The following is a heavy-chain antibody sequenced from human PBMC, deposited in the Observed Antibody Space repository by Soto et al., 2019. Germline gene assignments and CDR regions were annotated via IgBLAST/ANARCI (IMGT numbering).Heavy chain of an antibody. J-gene: IGHJ6*03. Sequence: QVQLQQWGAGLLKPSETLSLTCAVYGGSFSGYYWSWIRQPPGKGLEWIGEINHSGSTNYNPSLQSRVTIAVDTTKKQQSPMMRAVTAADTAVYYCSSYYGSGERTPNDYYYYYYMDVWGKGTTVTVSS. CDR1: GGSFSGYY. V-gene: IGHV4-34*01. D-gene: IGHD3-10*01. CDR2: INHSGST. CDR3: SSYYGSGERTPNDYYYYYYMDV.